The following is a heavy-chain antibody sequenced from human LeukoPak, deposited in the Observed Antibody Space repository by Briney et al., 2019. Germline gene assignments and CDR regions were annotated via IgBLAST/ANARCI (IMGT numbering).Heavy chain of an antibody. CDR2: ISAYNGNT. V-gene: IGHV1-18*04. D-gene: IGHD3-9*01. J-gene: IGHJ6*04. CDR1: GYTFTSYG. Sequence: ASVKVSCKASGYTFTSYGISWVRQAPGQGLEWMGWISAYNGNTNYAQKLQGRVTMTTDTSTSTACMELRSLRSDDTAVYYCARDAYDYDILTGYYYYGMDVWGKGTTATVSS. CDR3: ARDAYDYDILTGYYYYGMDV.